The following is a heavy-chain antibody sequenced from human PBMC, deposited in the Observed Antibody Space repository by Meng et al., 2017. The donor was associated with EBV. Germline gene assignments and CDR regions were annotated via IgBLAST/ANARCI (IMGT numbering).Heavy chain of an antibody. V-gene: IGHV1-69*01. CDR3: ARAPDNWNDDPYY. J-gene: IGHJ4*02. CDR2: IIPIFGTA. CDR1: GGTLSSYA. Sequence: VQLVQWGAEVTKPGSSGNVSCNASGGTLSSYALGGVRQAPGHGLEWIGGIIPIFGTANYAQKFQGRVTITADESTSTAYMELSRLRSEDTAVYYCARAPDNWNDDPYYWGQETLVTVSS. D-gene: IGHD1-20*01.